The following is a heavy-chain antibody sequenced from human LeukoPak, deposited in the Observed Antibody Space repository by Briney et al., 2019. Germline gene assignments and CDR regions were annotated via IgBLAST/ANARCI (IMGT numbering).Heavy chain of an antibody. D-gene: IGHD2-2*02. CDR1: GYTSTGYY. CDR2: INPNSGGT. V-gene: IGHV1-2*02. J-gene: IGHJ4*02. Sequence: ASVKVSCKASGYTSTGYYMHWVRQAPGQGLEWMGWINPNSGGTNYAQKFQGRVTMTRDTSISTAYMEPSRLRSDDTAVYYCARVRYCSSASCYTFDYWGQGTLVTVSS. CDR3: ARVRYCSSASCYTFDY.